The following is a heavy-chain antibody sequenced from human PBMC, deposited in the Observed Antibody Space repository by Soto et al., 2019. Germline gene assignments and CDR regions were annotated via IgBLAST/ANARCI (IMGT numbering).Heavy chain of an antibody. D-gene: IGHD2-2*01. CDR3: AAHLPMPKLYGMSV. Sequence: RQAPGKGLEWVSYISSSSSTIYSADTVKGRFTISRDNAKNSLYLQMKSLSAEDTAVYYCAAHLPMPKLYGMSVWGLRSTFSVSS. J-gene: IGHJ6*02. V-gene: IGHV3-48*03. CDR2: ISSSSSTI.